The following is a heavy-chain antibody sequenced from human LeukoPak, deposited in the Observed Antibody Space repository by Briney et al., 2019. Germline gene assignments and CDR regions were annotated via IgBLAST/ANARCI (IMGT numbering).Heavy chain of an antibody. J-gene: IGHJ4*02. CDR2: IRSKANSYAT. D-gene: IGHD2-15*01. V-gene: IGHV3-73*01. CDR1: GFTFSGSA. CDR3: TRHDLGYCSGGSCYAPLH. Sequence: GGSLRLSCAASGFTFSGSAMHWVRQAPGKGLEWVGRIRSKANSYATAYAASVKGRFTISRDDSKNTAYLQMNSLKTEDTAVYYCTRHDLGYCSGGSCYAPLHWGQGTLVTVSS.